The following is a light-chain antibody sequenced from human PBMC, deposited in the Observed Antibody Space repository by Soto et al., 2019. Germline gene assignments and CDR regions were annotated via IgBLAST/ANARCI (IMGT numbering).Light chain of an antibody. Sequence: QSALTQPASVSGSPGQSITISCTGTSSDIGGYNYVSWYQQHPGKAPKLMIYEDNNRPSGVSNRFSGSKSGNTASLTISGLQAEDEADYHCSSYTRSATLVFGGGTKLPVL. CDR3: SSYTRSATLV. J-gene: IGLJ3*02. CDR1: SSDIGGYNY. CDR2: EDN. V-gene: IGLV2-14*01.